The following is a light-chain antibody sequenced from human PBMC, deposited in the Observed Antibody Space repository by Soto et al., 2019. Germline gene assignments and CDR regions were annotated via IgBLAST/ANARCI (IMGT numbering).Light chain of an antibody. CDR1: QSVDSK. J-gene: IGKJ5*01. Sequence: EIVMTPSPATLSVSPGERATLSCRASQSVDSKLAWYQQKPGQGPRLLVSGASSRATGVPARFSGSGSGTEFTLTISSLQSEDFAVYYCQQSDNWPPVFGQGTRLEIK. V-gene: IGKV3-15*01. CDR3: QQSDNWPPV. CDR2: GAS.